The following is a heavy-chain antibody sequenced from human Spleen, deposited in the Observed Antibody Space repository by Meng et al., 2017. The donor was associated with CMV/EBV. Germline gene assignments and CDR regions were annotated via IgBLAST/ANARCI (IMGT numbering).Heavy chain of an antibody. CDR1: GFTFSSYG. V-gene: IGHV3-30*02. CDR3: AKAVAAAGPSDY. CDR2: IRYDGSIK. J-gene: IGHJ4*02. Sequence: GESLKISCAASGFTFSSYGMHWVRQAPGKGLEWVAFIRYDGSIKYYADSVKGRFTISRDNSKNTLYLQMNSLRAEDTAVYYCAKAVAAAGPSDYWGQGTLVTVSS. D-gene: IGHD6-13*01.